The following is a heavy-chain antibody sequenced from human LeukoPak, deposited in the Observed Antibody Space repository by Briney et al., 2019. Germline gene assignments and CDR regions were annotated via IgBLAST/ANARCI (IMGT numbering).Heavy chain of an antibody. J-gene: IGHJ4*02. D-gene: IGHD3-10*01. CDR2: MNPNSGNT. Sequence: ASVKVSCKASGYTFTSYDINWVRQATGQGLEWMGWMNPNSGNTGYAQKLQGRVTMTRNTSISTAYMELSSLRSEDTAVYYCARFRGTAGDPFDYWGQGTLVTVSS. CDR1: GYTFTSYD. V-gene: IGHV1-8*01. CDR3: ARFRGTAGDPFDY.